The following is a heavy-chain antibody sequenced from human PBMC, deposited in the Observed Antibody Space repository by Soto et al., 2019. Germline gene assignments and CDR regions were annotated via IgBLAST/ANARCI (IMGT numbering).Heavy chain of an antibody. Sequence: GGSLRLSCAASGFTFSSYAMSWVRQAPGKGLEWVSAISGSGGSTYYADSVKGRFTISRDNSKNTLYLQMNSLRAEDTAVYYCAKDRESITMIVVVITTSAFDIWGQGTMVTVSS. CDR2: ISGSGGST. CDR1: GFTFSSYA. D-gene: IGHD3-22*01. V-gene: IGHV3-23*01. CDR3: AKDRESITMIVVVITTSAFDI. J-gene: IGHJ3*02.